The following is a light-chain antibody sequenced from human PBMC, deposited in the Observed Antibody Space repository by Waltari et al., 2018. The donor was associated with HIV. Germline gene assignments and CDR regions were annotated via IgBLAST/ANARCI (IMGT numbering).Light chain of an antibody. CDR2: GTS. J-gene: IGKJ2*01. Sequence: VLTQSPGSLSLSPGDSVSLSCRASKNVNRDYLAWYQQRRGQPPTLLVSGTSMRAPGVPDRFSGSGSGTVFTLTINRLEPEDFTTYLCQQFDDWEYTFGQGTHL. CDR1: KNVNRDY. CDR3: QQFDDWEYT. V-gene: IGKV3-20*01.